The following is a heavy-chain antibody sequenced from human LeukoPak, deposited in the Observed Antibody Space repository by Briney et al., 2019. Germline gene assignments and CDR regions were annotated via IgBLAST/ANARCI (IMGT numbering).Heavy chain of an antibody. J-gene: IGHJ4*02. Sequence: GGSLRLSCAASGFTFSSHAMSWVRQAPGKGLEWVSAISGSGGSTYYADSVKGRFTISRDNSKNTLYLQMNSLRAEDTAVYYCAKGATNGYSYGSSFDYWGQGTLVTVSS. CDR3: AKGATNGYSYGSSFDY. D-gene: IGHD5-18*01. V-gene: IGHV3-23*01. CDR1: GFTFSSHA. CDR2: ISGSGGST.